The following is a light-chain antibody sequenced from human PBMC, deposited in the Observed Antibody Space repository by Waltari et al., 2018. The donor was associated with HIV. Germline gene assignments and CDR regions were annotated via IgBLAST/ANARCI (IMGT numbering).Light chain of an antibody. CDR1: QSVSTN. Sequence: ETVITQSPGALSVSPGERVTLSCRASQSVSTNLAWYQQKPGRPPRLLIYGASARATDGPARFSGSGSGTEFNLTIAALRSEDLAVYFCQQYNSWPLTFGPGSKVNIK. J-gene: IGKJ3*01. CDR3: QQYNSWPLT. V-gene: IGKV3-15*01. CDR2: GAS.